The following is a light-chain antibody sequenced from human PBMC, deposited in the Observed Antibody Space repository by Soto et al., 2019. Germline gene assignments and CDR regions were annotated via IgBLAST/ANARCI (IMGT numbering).Light chain of an antibody. J-gene: IGLJ2*01. Sequence: QSVLTQPPSVSAAPGQKVTISCSGSSSNIENNYVSWYKQLPGTAPKLLIYDDKRRQTGIPDRFSGSKSGTSATLAITGLQTGDEADYYCGTWDSSLSGVIFGGGTKLTVL. V-gene: IGLV1-51*01. CDR3: GTWDSSLSGVI. CDR1: SSNIENNY. CDR2: DDK.